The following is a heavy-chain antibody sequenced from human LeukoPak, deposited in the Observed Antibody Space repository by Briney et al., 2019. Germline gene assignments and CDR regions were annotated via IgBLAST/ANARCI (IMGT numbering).Heavy chain of an antibody. CDR2: ISPSGGEI. D-gene: IGHD2-8*02. CDR1: GGSISSYY. V-gene: IGHV3-53*01. J-gene: IGHJ4*02. CDR3: ATYRQVLLPFES. Sequence: ETLSLTCTVSGGSISSYYWSWIRQPPGKGLEWVSSISPSGGEIHYADSVRGRFTISRDNSKSTLSLQMNSLRVEDTAIYYCATYRQVLLPFESWGQGTLVTVSS.